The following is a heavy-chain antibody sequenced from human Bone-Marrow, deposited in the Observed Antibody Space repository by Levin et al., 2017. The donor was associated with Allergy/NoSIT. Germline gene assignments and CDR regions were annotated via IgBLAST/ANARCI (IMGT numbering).Heavy chain of an antibody. Sequence: GESLKISCAASGFTFSNAWMSWVRQAPGKGLEWVGRIKSKTDGGTTDYAAPVKGRFTISRDDSKNTLYLQMNSLKTEDTAVYYCTTDPNPRRVRDRPERGRDFFDYWGQGTLVTVSS. D-gene: IGHD1-14*01. V-gene: IGHV3-15*01. CDR1: GFTFSNAW. CDR2: IKSKTDGGTT. J-gene: IGHJ4*02. CDR3: TTDPNPRRVRDRPERGRDFFDY.